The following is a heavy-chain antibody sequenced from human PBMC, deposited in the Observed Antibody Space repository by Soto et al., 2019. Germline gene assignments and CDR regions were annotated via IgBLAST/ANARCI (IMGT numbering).Heavy chain of an antibody. Sequence: EVQLLESGGGLVQPGGSLRLSCAASGFTFSSYAMSWVRQAPGKGLEWVSAISGSGGSTYYADSVKGRFTISRDNSKNTLYLQLNRLRAEDTAVYYCAKDRVPSWYFDLWGRGTLVTVSS. CDR2: ISGSGGST. J-gene: IGHJ2*01. D-gene: IGHD1-1*01. CDR3: AKDRVPSWYFDL. CDR1: GFTFSSYA. V-gene: IGHV3-23*01.